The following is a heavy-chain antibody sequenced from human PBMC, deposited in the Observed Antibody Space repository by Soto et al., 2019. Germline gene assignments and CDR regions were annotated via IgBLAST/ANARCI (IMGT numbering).Heavy chain of an antibody. CDR3: TKSHSTALVPYYFDY. V-gene: IGHV3-30*18. Sequence: QVRLVESGGGVVQPGTSLRLSCAASGFTFSSYDIHWVRQAPGKGLEWVAFMSSDGSNTFYADSVRGRFTVSRDNSKSTLYLQMNGLMPEDTAVYYCTKSHSTALVPYYFDYWGQGTLVNVSS. D-gene: IGHD5-18*01. CDR2: MSSDGSNT. J-gene: IGHJ4*02. CDR1: GFTFSSYD.